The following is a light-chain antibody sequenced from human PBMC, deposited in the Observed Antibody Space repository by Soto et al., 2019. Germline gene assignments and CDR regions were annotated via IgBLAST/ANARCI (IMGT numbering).Light chain of an antibody. CDR2: DVN. Sequence: QSALTQPASVSGSPGQSITISCTGTKSDVGGYNYVSWYQQHPGKAPKLMIFDVNERPSGVPDRFSGSKSGNTASLTISGLQPEDEADYYCCSYAGTYTYVFGTGTKVTVL. CDR1: KSDVGGYNY. CDR3: CSYAGTYTYV. J-gene: IGLJ1*01. V-gene: IGLV2-11*01.